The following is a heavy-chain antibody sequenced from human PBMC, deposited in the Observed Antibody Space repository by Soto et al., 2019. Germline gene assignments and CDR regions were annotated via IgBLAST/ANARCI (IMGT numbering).Heavy chain of an antibody. J-gene: IGHJ6*02. V-gene: IGHV1-8*01. CDR1: GYTFTSYD. CDR3: ATISYTYRAGYYYGMDV. Sequence: GASVKVSCKASGYTFTSYDINWVRQATGQGLEWMGWMNPNSGNTGYAQKFQGRVTMTRNTSISTAYMELSSLRSEDTAVYYCATISYTYRAGYYYGMDVWGQGTTVTVSS. D-gene: IGHD2-2*02. CDR2: MNPNSGNT.